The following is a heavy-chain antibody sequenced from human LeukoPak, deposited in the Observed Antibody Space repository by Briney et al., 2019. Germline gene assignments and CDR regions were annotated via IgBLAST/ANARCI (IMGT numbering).Heavy chain of an antibody. CDR1: GFTFSDYY. V-gene: IGHV3-11*04. Sequence: GGSLRLSCAASGFTFSDYYMSWIRQAPGKGLEWVSSISSSSSTKYYADSVKGRFTISRDNAQNSLYLQVSSLRDVDTAIYYCARMRGPTTGALDIWGPGTMVAVSS. CDR3: ARMRGPTTGALDI. D-gene: IGHD2-8*02. J-gene: IGHJ3*02. CDR2: ISSSSSTK.